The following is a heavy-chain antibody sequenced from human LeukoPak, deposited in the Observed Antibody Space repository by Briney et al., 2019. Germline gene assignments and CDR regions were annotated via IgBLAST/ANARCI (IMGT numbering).Heavy chain of an antibody. V-gene: IGHV4-34*01. CDR3: ARRTRRAAATTRDAFDI. J-gene: IGHJ3*02. Sequence: SETLSLTCAVYGGSFSGYYWSWIRQPPGKGLEWIGEIKHSGSTNYNPSLKSRVTISVDTSKNQFSLKLSSVTAADTAVYYCARRTRRAAATTRDAFDIWGQGTMVTVSS. CDR1: GGSFSGYY. CDR2: IKHSGST. D-gene: IGHD2-15*01.